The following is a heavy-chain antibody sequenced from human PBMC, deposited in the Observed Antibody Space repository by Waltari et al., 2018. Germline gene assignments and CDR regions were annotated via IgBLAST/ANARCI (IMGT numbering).Heavy chain of an antibody. CDR2: IYYSGTS. J-gene: IGHJ5*02. D-gene: IGHD1-26*01. CDR3: ANNEWGLPVS. V-gene: IGHV4-38-2*02. CDR1: GYSISSGYW. Sequence: QVQLQESGPGLVKPSEDLSLTCTVSGYSISSGYWWGWIRQPPGKGLDWIASIYYSGTSQYNPSLGSRATISADTAKNQFSLRLTSVTAADTAVYYCANNEWGLPVSWGQGTVVTVSS.